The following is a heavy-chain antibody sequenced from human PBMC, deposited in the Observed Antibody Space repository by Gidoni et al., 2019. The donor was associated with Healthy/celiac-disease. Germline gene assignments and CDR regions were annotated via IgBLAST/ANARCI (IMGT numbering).Heavy chain of an antibody. CDR3: ARRGYYYDSSGYYTDDAFDI. CDR2: IYPGDSDT. CDR1: GYSFTSYW. V-gene: IGHV5-51*01. Sequence: EVQLVQSGAEVKKPGASLKISCKGSGYSFTSYWIGWVRQMPGKGLEWMGIIYPGDSDTRYSPSFQGQVTISADKSISTAYLQWSSLKASDTAMYYCARRGYYYDSSGYYTDDAFDIWGQGTMVTVSS. D-gene: IGHD3-22*01. J-gene: IGHJ3*02.